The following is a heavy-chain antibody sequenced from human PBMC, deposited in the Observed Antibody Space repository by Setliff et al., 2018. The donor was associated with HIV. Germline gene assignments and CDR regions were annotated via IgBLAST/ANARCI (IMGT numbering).Heavy chain of an antibody. Sequence: ASVKVSCKASGYTFTNYDINWVRQATGQGLEWMGRIKTSTGSPMYAQGFAGRFVFSLDTSVSTAYLQISSLQAEDTAVYYCARSRLFFGVVTFDYWGQGTLVTVSS. CDR1: GYTFTNYD. J-gene: IGHJ4*02. CDR3: ARSRLFFGVVTFDY. CDR2: IKTSTGSP. V-gene: IGHV7-4-1*02. D-gene: IGHD3-3*01.